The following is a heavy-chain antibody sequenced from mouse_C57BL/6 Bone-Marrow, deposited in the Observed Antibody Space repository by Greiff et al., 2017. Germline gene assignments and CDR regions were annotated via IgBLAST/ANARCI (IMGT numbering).Heavy chain of an antibody. Sequence: EVQLQQSGPGLVKPSQSLSLPCSVTGYSITSGYYWNWIRQFPGNKLEWMGYISYDGSNNYNPSLKNRISSTRDTSTNQFFLKLNSVTPEDTATYYCAREPPYGYDCAYWGQETLVTVSA. D-gene: IGHD2-2*01. CDR1: GYSITSGYY. CDR3: AREPPYGYDCAY. CDR2: ISYDGSN. V-gene: IGHV3-6*01. J-gene: IGHJ3*01.